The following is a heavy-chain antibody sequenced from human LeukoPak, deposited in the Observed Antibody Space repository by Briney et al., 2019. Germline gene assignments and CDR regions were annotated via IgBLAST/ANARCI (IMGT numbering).Heavy chain of an antibody. CDR1: GYTFTGYY. D-gene: IGHD3-22*01. Sequence: ASVKVSCKASGYTFTGYYMHWVRQAPGQGLEWMGRINPNSGGTNYAQKFQGRVTMTRDTSISTVYMELSRLRSDDTAVYYCARVGYYESSGYYEYWGQGTLVTVS. J-gene: IGHJ4*02. CDR3: ARVGYYESSGYYEY. CDR2: INPNSGGT. V-gene: IGHV1-2*06.